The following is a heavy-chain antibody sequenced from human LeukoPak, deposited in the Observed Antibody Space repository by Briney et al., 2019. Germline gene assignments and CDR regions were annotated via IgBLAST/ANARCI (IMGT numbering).Heavy chain of an antibody. CDR3: ARDCSSTSCYIYYYYMDV. CDR1: GFTFSSFS. Sequence: GGSLRLSCAASGFTFSSFSMNWVRQAPGKGLEWVSYIRTSGTNTDYTGSVKGRFTISRDNAKNSLYLQMNSLRAEDTAVYYCARDCSSTSCYIYYYYMDVWGKGTTVTVSS. D-gene: IGHD2-2*02. V-gene: IGHV3-48*04. J-gene: IGHJ6*03. CDR2: IRTSGTNT.